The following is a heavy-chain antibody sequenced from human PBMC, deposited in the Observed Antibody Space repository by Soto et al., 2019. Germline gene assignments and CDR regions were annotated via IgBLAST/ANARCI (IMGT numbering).Heavy chain of an antibody. Sequence: LVNPTPTLTLTCTFSGFSLGASEVCVSWMRQPPGKGLEWIGYIYYSGTTSYNPSLKSRVTISGDTFKNQFSLKLSSVTAADTAVYYCARGYSSHYVGNWFDSWGQGALVTVSS. CDR2: IYYSGTT. V-gene: IGHV4-31*03. CDR1: GFSLGASEVC. J-gene: IGHJ5*01. D-gene: IGHD6-19*01. CDR3: ARGYSSHYVGNWFDS.